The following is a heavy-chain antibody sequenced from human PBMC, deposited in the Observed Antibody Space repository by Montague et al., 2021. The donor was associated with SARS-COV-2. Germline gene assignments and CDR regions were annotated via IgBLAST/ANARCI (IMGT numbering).Heavy chain of an antibody. Sequence: PALVKPTQTLTLTCRFSGFSLSTSGVGVAWIRQPPRKALEWLAVIYWNDDKRYSPSLKNRLTVTKDTSKNEVILTMTNMDPVDTATYYCARRRSVGDVRSGYNWFDPWGQGTLVTVSS. CDR1: GFSLSTSGVG. V-gene: IGHV2-5*01. D-gene: IGHD3-3*01. CDR2: IYWNDDK. J-gene: IGHJ5*02. CDR3: ARRRSVGDVRSGYNWFDP.